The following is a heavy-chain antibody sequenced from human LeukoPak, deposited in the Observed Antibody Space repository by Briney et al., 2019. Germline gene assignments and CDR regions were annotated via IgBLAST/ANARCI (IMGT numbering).Heavy chain of an antibody. V-gene: IGHV4-59*12. CDR1: GGSISSYY. D-gene: IGHD3-22*01. Sequence: SETLSLTCTASGGSISSYYWSWIRQPPGKGLEWIGYIYYSGSTYYNPSLKSRVTISVDTSKNQFSLKLSSVTAADTAVYYCAREGVDSSGYLGDYWGQGTLVTVSS. J-gene: IGHJ4*02. CDR3: AREGVDSSGYLGDY. CDR2: IYYSGST.